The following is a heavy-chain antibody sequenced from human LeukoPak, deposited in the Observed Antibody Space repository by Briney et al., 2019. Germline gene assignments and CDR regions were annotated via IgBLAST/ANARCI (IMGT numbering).Heavy chain of an antibody. J-gene: IGHJ5*02. Sequence: GESLKISCKGSGYSFTSYWIGWVRQMPGKGLEWMRIIYPGDSDSRYSPSFQGQVTISADKSISTAYLQWSSLKASDTAMYYCARQMVLRYFDWLLYPNWFDPWGQGTLVTVSS. CDR2: IYPGDSDS. CDR3: ARQMVLRYFDWLLYPNWFDP. CDR1: GYSFTSYW. D-gene: IGHD3-9*01. V-gene: IGHV5-51*01.